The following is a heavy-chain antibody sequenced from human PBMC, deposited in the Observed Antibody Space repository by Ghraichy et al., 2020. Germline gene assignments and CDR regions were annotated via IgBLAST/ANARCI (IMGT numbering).Heavy chain of an antibody. CDR3: ARETTVTTSYYGMDV. D-gene: IGHD4-17*01. V-gene: IGHV1-69*13. Sequence: SVKVSCKASGGTFSSSAISWVLEAPGQGLEWMGGIIPIFGTANYAQKFQGRVTITADESTSTAYMELSSLRSEDTAVYYCARETTVTTSYYGMDVWGQGTTVTVSS. CDR2: IIPIFGTA. J-gene: IGHJ6*02. CDR1: GGTFSSSA.